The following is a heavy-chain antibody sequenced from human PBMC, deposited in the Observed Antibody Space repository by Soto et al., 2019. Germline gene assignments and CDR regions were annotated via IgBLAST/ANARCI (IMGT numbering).Heavy chain of an antibody. Sequence: EVQLLESGGGLVQPGGSLRLSCAASGFTFSNYAVTWVRQAPGKGLEWVSTISGSGGSTYYADSVKGRFTISRDNSKNTLYLQMNSLRADDTAVYYCAKDQGSSWYEIDSWGQGTLVTVSS. J-gene: IGHJ4*02. CDR3: AKDQGSSWYEIDS. CDR2: ISGSGGST. D-gene: IGHD6-13*01. V-gene: IGHV3-23*01. CDR1: GFTFSNYA.